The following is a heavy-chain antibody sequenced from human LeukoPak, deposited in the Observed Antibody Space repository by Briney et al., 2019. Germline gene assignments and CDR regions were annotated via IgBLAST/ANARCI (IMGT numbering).Heavy chain of an antibody. CDR2: IKQDGSEK. J-gene: IGHJ4*02. D-gene: IGHD3-10*01. CDR1: GFTFSSYW. V-gene: IGHV3-7*03. Sequence: HPGGSLRLSCAASGFTFSSYWVSWVRQAPGKGLEWVANIKQDGSEKYYVDSVKGRFTISRDNAKNSLYLQMNSLRAEDTAVYYCARVMELVDYWGQGTLVTVSS. CDR3: ARVMELVDY.